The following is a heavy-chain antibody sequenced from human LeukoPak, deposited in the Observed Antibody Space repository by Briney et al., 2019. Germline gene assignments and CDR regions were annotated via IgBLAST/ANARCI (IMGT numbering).Heavy chain of an antibody. V-gene: IGHV3-72*01. CDR1: GFTFSDYY. CDR3: ARGLGGTGARYFDY. CDR2: IRNKANSHTT. D-gene: IGHD3/OR15-3a*01. Sequence: GGSLRLSCVASGFTFSDYYMDWVRQAPGKGLEWVGRIRNKANSHTTEYAASVKGRFTISRDDSKNSLYLQMNSLKTDDTAVYYCARGLGGTGARYFDYWGQGTLVTVSS. J-gene: IGHJ4*02.